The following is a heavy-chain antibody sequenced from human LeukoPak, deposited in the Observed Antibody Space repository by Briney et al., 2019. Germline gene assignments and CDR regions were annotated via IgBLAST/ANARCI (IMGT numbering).Heavy chain of an antibody. D-gene: IGHD5-18*01. J-gene: IGHJ6*03. CDR1: GGSFSGYY. Sequence: SETLSLTCAVYGGSFSGYYWSWIRQPPGKGLEWIGEINHSGSTNYNPSLKSRVTISVDTSKNQFSLKLSSVTAADTAVYYCARDADSYGYYYYYMDVWGKGTTATVSS. CDR3: ARDADSYGYYYYYMDV. CDR2: INHSGST. V-gene: IGHV4-34*01.